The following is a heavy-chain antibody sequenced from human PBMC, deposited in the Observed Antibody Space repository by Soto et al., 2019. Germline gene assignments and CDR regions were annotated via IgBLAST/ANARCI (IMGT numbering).Heavy chain of an antibody. Sequence: GSLRLSCAASGFTFSSYWMSWVRQAPGRGLEWMANIKYDGSEKYYVDSVKGRLTIPRDNAKNSLYLQMNSLRAEDTAVYYCASSPHKDSRPDYWGQGTLVTVSS. CDR1: GFTFSSYW. V-gene: IGHV3-7*03. J-gene: IGHJ4*02. CDR3: ASSPHKDSRPDY. CDR2: IKYDGSEK. D-gene: IGHD3-22*01.